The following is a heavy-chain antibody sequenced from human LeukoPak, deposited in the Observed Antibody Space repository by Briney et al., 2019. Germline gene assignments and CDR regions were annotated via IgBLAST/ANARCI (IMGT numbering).Heavy chain of an antibody. Sequence: SETLSLTCTVSGSPFSGYYWTWIRQPPGKGLEWIGYIYYSGSTNYNPSLKSRVTISVDTSKNQFSLKLTSVTAADTAVYYCARETRTDYYFYYMDVWGKGTTVTVSS. V-gene: IGHV4-59*01. J-gene: IGHJ6*03. CDR3: ARETRTDYYFYYMDV. D-gene: IGHD1-14*01. CDR2: IYYSGST. CDR1: GSPFSGYY.